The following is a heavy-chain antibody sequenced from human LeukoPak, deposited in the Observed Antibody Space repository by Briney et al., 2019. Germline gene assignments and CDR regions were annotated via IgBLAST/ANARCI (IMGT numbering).Heavy chain of an antibody. CDR1: GYSISSGYY. D-gene: IGHD2-15*01. V-gene: IGHV4-38-2*02. J-gene: IGHJ4*02. CDR3: ARTGFSLFDY. Sequence: SETLSLTCSVSGYSISSGYYWGWIRQPPGKGLEWIGSIYNSGSTYNNPSLKSRVTISVDTSKNQFSLKVISVTAADTAVYYCARTGFSLFDYWGQGALVTVSS. CDR2: IYNSGST.